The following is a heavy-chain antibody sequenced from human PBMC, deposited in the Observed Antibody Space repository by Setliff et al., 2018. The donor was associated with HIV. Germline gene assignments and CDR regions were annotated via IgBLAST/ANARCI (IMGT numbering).Heavy chain of an antibody. Sequence: RASVKVSCKASGYTFTSYAMNWVRQAPGQGLEWVGWINTNTGNPTYAQGFTGRFVFSLDTSVSTAYLQISSLKAEDTAVYYCARSSSSWTNDAFDIWGQGTMVTVSS. CDR1: GYTFTSYA. CDR3: ARSSSSWTNDAFDI. V-gene: IGHV7-4-1*02. CDR2: INTNTGNP. J-gene: IGHJ3*02. D-gene: IGHD6-13*01.